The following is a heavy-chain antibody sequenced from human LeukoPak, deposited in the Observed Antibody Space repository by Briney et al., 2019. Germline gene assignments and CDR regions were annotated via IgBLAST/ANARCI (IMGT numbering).Heavy chain of an antibody. V-gene: IGHV1-69*05. Sequence: GASVKVSCKASGGTFSSYAISWVRQAPGQGLEWMGRIIPIFGTANYAQKFQGRVTTTTDESTSTAYMELSSLRSEDTAVYYCARDHIPHYYDSSGYYVYWGQGTLVTVSS. CDR2: IIPIFGTA. CDR1: GGTFSSYA. CDR3: ARDHIPHYYDSSGYYVY. J-gene: IGHJ4*02. D-gene: IGHD3-22*01.